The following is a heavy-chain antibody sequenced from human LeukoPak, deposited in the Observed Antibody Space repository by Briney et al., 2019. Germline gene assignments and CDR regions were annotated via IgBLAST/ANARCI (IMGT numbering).Heavy chain of an antibody. V-gene: IGHV3-23*01. CDR1: GFTFSSYA. CDR2: ISGSGGST. D-gene: IGHD2-15*01. Sequence: GGSLRLSCAASGFTFSSYAMSWVRQAPGKGLEWVSGISGSGGSTYYADSVKGRFTTFRDNSKNTLYLQMNSLGAEDTAVYHCANGWSPDYWGRGTLVTVSS. J-gene: IGHJ4*02. CDR3: ANGWSPDY.